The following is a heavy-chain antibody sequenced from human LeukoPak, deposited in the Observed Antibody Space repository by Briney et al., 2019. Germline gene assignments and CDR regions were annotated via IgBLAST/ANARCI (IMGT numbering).Heavy chain of an antibody. D-gene: IGHD6-13*01. CDR2: IYHSGST. V-gene: IGHV4-4*02. CDR3: YIGVYGLAAADY. J-gene: IGHJ4*02. Sequence: PSETLSLTCAVSGGSISSSNWWSWVRQPPGKGLEWIGEIYHSGSTNYNPSLKSRVTISVDKSKNQFSLKLSSVTAADTAVYYCYIGVYGLAAADYWGQGTLVTVSS. CDR1: GGSISSSNW.